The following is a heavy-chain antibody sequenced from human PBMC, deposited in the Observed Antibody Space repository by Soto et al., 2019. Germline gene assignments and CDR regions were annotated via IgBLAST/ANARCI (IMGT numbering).Heavy chain of an antibody. D-gene: IGHD3-10*01. CDR3: ARVSGGGYYYGMDV. CDR1: GYTFTGYY. Sequence: GASVKVSCKASGYTFTGYYMHWVRQAPGQGLEWMGWINPNSGGTNYAQKFQGRVTMTRDTSISTAYMELSRLRSDDTAVYYCARVSGGGYYYGMDVWGQGTTVTVSS. J-gene: IGHJ6*02. V-gene: IGHV1-2*02. CDR2: INPNSGGT.